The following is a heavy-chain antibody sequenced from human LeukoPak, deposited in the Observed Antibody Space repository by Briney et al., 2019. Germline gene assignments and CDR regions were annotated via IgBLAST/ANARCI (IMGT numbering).Heavy chain of an antibody. V-gene: IGHV1-8*01. Sequence: ASVKVSCKASGYTFTNYDINWVRQAPAQGLEWMGWMNPNSGNTGYAQKFQGRVTMTRNTSITTAYMELSSLRSEDTAVYYCARGLVVLGATSWAFDIWGHGAMVTVSS. J-gene: IGHJ3*02. D-gene: IGHD2-15*01. CDR2: MNPNSGNT. CDR1: GYTFTNYD. CDR3: ARGLVVLGATSWAFDI.